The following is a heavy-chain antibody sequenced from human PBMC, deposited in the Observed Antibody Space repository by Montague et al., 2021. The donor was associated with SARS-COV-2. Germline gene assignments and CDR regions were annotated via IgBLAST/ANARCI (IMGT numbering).Heavy chain of an antibody. CDR2: IHHGGST. CDR1: GGSFSTYS. CDR3: ARLGDGVVPSPILGVGPYYSYYYMDV. J-gene: IGHJ6*03. V-gene: IGHV4-34*01. D-gene: IGHD3-10*01. Sequence: SETLSLTCAVHGGSFSTYSWNWIRQPPGKGLEWIGEIHHGGSTNYIPSLKSRVPISADTSKNQFSLKLTSVAAADTAVYYCARLGDGVVPSPILGVGPYYSYYYMDVWGKGTTVTVSS.